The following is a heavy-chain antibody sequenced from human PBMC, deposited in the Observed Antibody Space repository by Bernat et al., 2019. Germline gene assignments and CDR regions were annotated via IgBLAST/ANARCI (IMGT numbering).Heavy chain of an antibody. CDR1: GFTFSSYA. J-gene: IGHJ4*02. Sequence: QVQLVESGGGVVQPGRSLRLSCSASGFTFSSYAMHWVRQAPGKGLEWVVVISYDGSNKYYADSVKGRFTISRDNSKNTLYLQMNSLRAEDTAVYYCARDQQKMYYYDRPGYWGQGTLVTVSS. D-gene: IGHD3-22*01. CDR2: ISYDGSNK. CDR3: ARDQQKMYYYDRPGY. V-gene: IGHV3-30-3*01.